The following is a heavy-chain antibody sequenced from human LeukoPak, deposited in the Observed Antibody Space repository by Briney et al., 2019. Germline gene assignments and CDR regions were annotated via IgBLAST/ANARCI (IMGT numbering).Heavy chain of an antibody. CDR1: GYIFTDYA. J-gene: IGHJ4*02. D-gene: IGHD6-19*01. CDR2: ISTYSGNT. V-gene: IGHV1-18*01. CDR3: TRTTLSSEDH. Sequence: ASVNVSCKASGYIFTDYAISWVRQAPGQGLEWMGWISTYSGNTNYAHEIEGRVTLTTDTSTRTAYMELRSLRSDDTALYYCTRTTLSSEDHWGQGTLVIVSS.